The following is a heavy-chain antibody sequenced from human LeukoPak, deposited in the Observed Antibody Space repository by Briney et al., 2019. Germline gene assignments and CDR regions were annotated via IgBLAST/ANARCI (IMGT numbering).Heavy chain of an antibody. J-gene: IGHJ4*02. D-gene: IGHD3-22*01. CDR1: GITLSNYG. CDR2: ISGSGGTT. Sequence: GGSLRLSCAVSGITLSNYGMSWVRQTPGKGLEWVAGISGSGGTTSYADSVKGRFTISRDNPKNTLYLQMNSSRAEDTAVYFCAKRGVVIRVILVGFHKEAYYFDSWGQGALVTVSS. V-gene: IGHV3-23*01. CDR3: AKRGVVIRVILVGFHKEAYYFDS.